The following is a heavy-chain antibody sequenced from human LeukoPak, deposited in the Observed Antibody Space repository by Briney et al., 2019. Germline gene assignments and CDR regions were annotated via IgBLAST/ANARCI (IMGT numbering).Heavy chain of an antibody. V-gene: IGHV3-48*03. D-gene: IGHD4-17*01. CDR1: GFTFSSYE. J-gene: IGHJ6*03. CDR3: ANVKHGVPWYYYMDV. Sequence: PGGSLRLSCAASGFTFSSYEMNWVRQAPGKGLEWVSYISSSGSTIYYADSVKGRFTISRDNAKNSLYLQMNSLRAEDTAVYYFANVKHGVPWYYYMDVWGKGTTVTISS. CDR2: ISSSGSTI.